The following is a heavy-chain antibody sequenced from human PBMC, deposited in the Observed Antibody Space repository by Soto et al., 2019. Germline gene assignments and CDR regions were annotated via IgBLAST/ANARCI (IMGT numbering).Heavy chain of an antibody. CDR2: IYYSGST. Sequence: SETLSLTCTVSGGSISSYYWSWIRQPPGKGLEWIGYIYYSGSTNYNPSLKSRVTISVDTSKNQFSLKLSSVTAADTAVYYCARAGYFGSTYFDYWGQGTLVTVSS. CDR1: GGSISSYY. J-gene: IGHJ4*02. D-gene: IGHD2-2*01. CDR3: ARAGYFGSTYFDY. V-gene: IGHV4-59*12.